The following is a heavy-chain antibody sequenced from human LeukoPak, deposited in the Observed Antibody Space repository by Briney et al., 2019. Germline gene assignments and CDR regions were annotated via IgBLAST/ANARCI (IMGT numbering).Heavy chain of an antibody. CDR3: ARARTRAAAGIKSYYYYMDV. CDR1: GYTFTSYY. J-gene: IGHJ6*03. Sequence: ASVKVSCKASGYTFTSYYMHWVRQAPGQGLEWMGWINTNTGNPTYAQGFTGRFVFSLDTSVSTAYLQISSLKAEDTAVYYCARARTRAAAGIKSYYYYMDVWGKGTTVTVSS. V-gene: IGHV7-4-1*02. CDR2: INTNTGNP. D-gene: IGHD6-13*01.